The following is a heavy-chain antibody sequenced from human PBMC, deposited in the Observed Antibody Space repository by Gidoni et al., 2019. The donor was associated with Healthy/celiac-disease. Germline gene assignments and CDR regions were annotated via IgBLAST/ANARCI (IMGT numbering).Heavy chain of an antibody. CDR1: GDSVSSNSAA. CDR2: TYYRSKWYN. V-gene: IGHV6-1*01. Sequence: QVQLQQSGPGLVKPSQTLSLTCAISGDSVSSNSAAWNWIRQSPSRGLEWLGRTYYRSKWYNDYAVSVKSRITINPDTSKNQFSLQLNSVTPEDTAVYYCARGGGPGYDYQHVSYYYYYMDVWGKGTTVTVSS. J-gene: IGHJ6*03. D-gene: IGHD5-12*01. CDR3: ARGGGPGYDYQHVSYYYYYMDV.